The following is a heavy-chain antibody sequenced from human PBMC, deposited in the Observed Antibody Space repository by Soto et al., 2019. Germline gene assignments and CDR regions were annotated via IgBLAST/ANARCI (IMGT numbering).Heavy chain of an antibody. J-gene: IGHJ4*02. CDR1: GYTFTRYA. D-gene: IGHD2-21*02. Sequence: ASLKVSWKASGYTFTRYAMHWVRQAPGQRLEWMGWINAGNGNTKYSQKFQCRVTITRDTSPSTSYMELSSLRSEDAAVYYLARSIVVVTALDYWGQRTLVTVFS. CDR3: ARSIVVVTALDY. CDR2: INAGNGNT. V-gene: IGHV1-3*01.